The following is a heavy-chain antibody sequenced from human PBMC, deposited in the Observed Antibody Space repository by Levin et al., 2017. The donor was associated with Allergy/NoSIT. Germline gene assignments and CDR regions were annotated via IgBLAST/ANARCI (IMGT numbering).Heavy chain of an antibody. D-gene: IGHD3-10*01. Sequence: SQTLSLTCTVSGGSISTSTYFWGWIRQPPGKGLEWIGSIYYTGDTDYNPSLKSRVTISADTPKNQFSLKLTSVTAADTALYYCARTAPNYYNSYDYWGQGTLVTVSS. V-gene: IGHV4-39*01. CDR2: IYYTGDT. CDR1: GGSISTSTYF. J-gene: IGHJ4*02. CDR3: ARTAPNYYNSYDY.